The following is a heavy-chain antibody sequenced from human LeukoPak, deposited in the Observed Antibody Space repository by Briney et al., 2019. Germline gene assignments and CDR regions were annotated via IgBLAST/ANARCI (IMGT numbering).Heavy chain of an antibody. Sequence: GASVKVSCKASAYTFTGYYLHWVRQAPGQGLEWMGWLNPNSGGTHYAQKFQDRVTMTRDTSINTAYMELSRLRSDDTAVYCCARGPGDYWGQGTLVTVSS. V-gene: IGHV1-2*02. CDR1: AYTFTGYY. D-gene: IGHD1-14*01. J-gene: IGHJ4*02. CDR2: LNPNSGGT. CDR3: ARGPGDY.